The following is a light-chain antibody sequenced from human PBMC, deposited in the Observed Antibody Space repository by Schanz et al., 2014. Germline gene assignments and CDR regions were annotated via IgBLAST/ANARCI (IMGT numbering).Light chain of an antibody. J-gene: IGLJ2*01. CDR3: QSYDSSLSAL. CDR1: SSDIGGYNY. V-gene: IGLV2-14*01. CDR2: EGT. Sequence: QSALTQPASVSGSPGQSITISCTGTSSDIGGYNYVSWYQQHPGKAPKLIIYEGTKRPSGVSNRFSGSKSGNTASLTISGLQAEDEADYYCQSYDSSLSALFGGGTKLTVL.